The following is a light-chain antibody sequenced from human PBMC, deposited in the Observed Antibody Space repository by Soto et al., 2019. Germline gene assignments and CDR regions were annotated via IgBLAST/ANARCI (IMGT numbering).Light chain of an antibody. CDR2: GNS. V-gene: IGLV1-40*01. J-gene: IGLJ3*02. Sequence: QSVLTQPPSVSGAPGQRVTISCTGSSSNIGAGYNVHWYQQLPGTAPKLLIDGNSTRPSAAPDLCCVSESGTSASLGITGLGVGDEADYYGLSDDSSRSGWVFGGGTKLTVL. CDR3: LSDDSSRSGWV. CDR1: SSNIGAGYN.